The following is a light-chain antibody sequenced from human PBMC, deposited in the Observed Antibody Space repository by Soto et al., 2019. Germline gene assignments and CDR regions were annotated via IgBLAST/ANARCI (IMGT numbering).Light chain of an antibody. CDR2: DAS. J-gene: IGKJ5*01. CDR3: HSRA. Sequence: IQLTQSPSSLSASVGDRVTITCRATQGISSYLALYQQKPGKAPKLLIYDASTLESGVPSRFSGSGSGTEFTLTISSLQPDDFATYFCHSRAFGQGTRLEIK. CDR1: QGISSY. V-gene: IGKV1-9*01.